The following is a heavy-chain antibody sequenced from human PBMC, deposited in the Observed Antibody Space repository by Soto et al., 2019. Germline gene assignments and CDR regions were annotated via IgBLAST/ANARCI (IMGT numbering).Heavy chain of an antibody. CDR3: AKGPHTNVGWPYDFGS. J-gene: IGHJ4*02. CDR2: SSPRGDTI. D-gene: IGHD3-3*01. Sequence: GGSLRLSCVASGFSLANYPMNWVRQTPGKGLEWISYSSPRGDTIYYADSVEGRFTISRDNARNSLSLHMSSLRDEDSALYYCAKGPHTNVGWPYDFGSWGQGVPVTVSS. V-gene: IGHV3-48*02. CDR1: GFSLANYP.